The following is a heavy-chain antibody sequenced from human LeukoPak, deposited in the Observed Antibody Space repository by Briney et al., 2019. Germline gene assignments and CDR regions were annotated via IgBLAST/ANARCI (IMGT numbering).Heavy chain of an antibody. CDR2: ISSSSSSI. D-gene: IGHD3-10*01. CDR3: AGDRGVGEFY. J-gene: IGHJ4*02. Sequence: PGGSLRLSCAASGFTFSTYTMNWVRQAPGKGLEWVSSISSSSSSIYYADSVKGRFSISRDNAKNSLYLQMNSLSAEDTAVYYCAGDRGVGEFYWGQGTLVTVSS. V-gene: IGHV3-21*01. CDR1: GFTFSTYT.